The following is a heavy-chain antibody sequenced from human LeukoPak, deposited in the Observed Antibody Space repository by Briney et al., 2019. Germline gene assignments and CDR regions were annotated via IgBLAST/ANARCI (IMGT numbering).Heavy chain of an antibody. D-gene: IGHD3-9*01. J-gene: IGHJ6*02. CDR3: ARDRTRLVYYYYGMDV. CDR2: IYHSGST. Sequence: SETLTLTCAVSGGSISSGGYSWSWIRQPPGKGLEWIGYIYHSGSTYYNPSLKSRVTISVDRSKNQFSLKLSSVTAADTAVYYCARDRTRLVYYYYGMDVWGQGTTVTVSS. V-gene: IGHV4-30-2*01. CDR1: GGSISSGGYS.